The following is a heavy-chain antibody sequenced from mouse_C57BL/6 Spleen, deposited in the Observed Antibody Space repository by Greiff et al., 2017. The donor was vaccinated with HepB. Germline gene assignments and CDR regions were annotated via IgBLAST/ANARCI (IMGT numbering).Heavy chain of an antibody. Sequence: DVQLQESGPGMVKPSQSLSLTCTVTGYSITSGYDWHWIRHFPGNKLEWMGYISYSGSTNYNPSLKSRISITHDTSKNHFFLKLNSVTTEDTATYYCAREGLYYYFDYWGQGTTLTVSS. CDR1: GYSITSGYD. CDR2: ISYSGST. V-gene: IGHV3-1*01. D-gene: IGHD2-1*01. CDR3: AREGLYYYFDY. J-gene: IGHJ2*01.